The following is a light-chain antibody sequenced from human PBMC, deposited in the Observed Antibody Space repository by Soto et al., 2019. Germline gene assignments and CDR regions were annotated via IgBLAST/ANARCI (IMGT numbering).Light chain of an antibody. CDR3: QQYGSSGT. CDR2: DAY. J-gene: IGKJ1*01. V-gene: IGKV3-20*01. CDR1: QSVGHMF. Sequence: SPDTLSLSPGDRATLSCRASQSVGHMFLAWFQQKPGQAPRLLIFDAYRRATGIPDRFSGSGSGTNFALTISRLEPEDFAVYYCQQYGSSGTFGQGTKVDIK.